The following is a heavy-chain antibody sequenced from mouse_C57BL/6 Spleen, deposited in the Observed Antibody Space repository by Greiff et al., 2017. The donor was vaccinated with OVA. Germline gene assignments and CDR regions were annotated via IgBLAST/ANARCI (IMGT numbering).Heavy chain of an antibody. CDR2: IDPNSGGT. CDR3: ARSIANWGVGGYFDY. Sequence: QVQLQQPGAELVKPGASVKLSCKASGYTFTSYWMHWVKQRPGRGLEWIGRIDPNSGGTKYNEKFKCKATLTVDKPSSTAYMQLSSLTSEDSAAYDCARSIANWGVGGYFDYWGQGTTLTVSS. V-gene: IGHV1-72*01. J-gene: IGHJ2*01. CDR1: GYTFTSYW. D-gene: IGHD4-1*01.